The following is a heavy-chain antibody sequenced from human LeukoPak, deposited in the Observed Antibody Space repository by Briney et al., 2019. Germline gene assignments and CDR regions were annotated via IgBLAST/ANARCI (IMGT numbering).Heavy chain of an antibody. CDR1: GFTFSSYW. V-gene: IGHV3-30*02. D-gene: IGHD2-15*01. Sequence: PGGSLRLSCAASGFTFSSYWMHWVRQAPGKGLELVAFIRSDGNNKYYEDSVKGRFTISRDNSKNTLYLQMNSLRAEDTAVYYCAKDRRSGGSLSSFDPWGQGALVTVSS. J-gene: IGHJ5*02. CDR3: AKDRRSGGSLSSFDP. CDR2: IRSDGNNK.